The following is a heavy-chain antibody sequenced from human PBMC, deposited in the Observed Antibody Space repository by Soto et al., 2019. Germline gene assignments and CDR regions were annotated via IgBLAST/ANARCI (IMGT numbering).Heavy chain of an antibody. Sequence: GGSLRLSCAASGFTFSSYWMSWVRQAPGKGLEWVANIKQDGSEKYYVDSVKGRFTISRDNAKNSLYLQMNSLRAEDTAVYYCAREDSRAEEVAFDIWGQGTMVTVSS. V-gene: IGHV3-7*05. CDR3: AREDSRAEEVAFDI. CDR2: IKQDGSEK. D-gene: IGHD3-10*01. CDR1: GFTFSSYW. J-gene: IGHJ3*02.